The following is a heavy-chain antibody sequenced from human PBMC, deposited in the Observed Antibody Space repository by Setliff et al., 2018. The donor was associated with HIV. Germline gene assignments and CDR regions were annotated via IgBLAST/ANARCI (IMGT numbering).Heavy chain of an antibody. CDR3: ARAPFRGGSFGWFDP. D-gene: IGHD2-15*01. CDR1: GGSISSVSHF. CDR2: INTSGRI. J-gene: IGHJ5*02. V-gene: IGHV4-61*02. Sequence: PSETLSLTCTVSGGSISSVSHFWIWIRQPAGKGLEWIGRINTSGRINYNPSLESRVSMSVDTSKNQFSLNLTSVTAADTAVYYCARAPFRGGSFGWFDPWGQGTLVTVS.